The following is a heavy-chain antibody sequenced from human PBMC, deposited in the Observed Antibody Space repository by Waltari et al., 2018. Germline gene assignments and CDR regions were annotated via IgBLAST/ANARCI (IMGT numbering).Heavy chain of an antibody. J-gene: IGHJ4*02. V-gene: IGHV1-2*02. D-gene: IGHD3-3*01. CDR3: ASGLFLEWNHDY. CDR1: GYTFTGYY. CDR2: INPNSGGT. Sequence: QVQLVQSGAEVKKPGASVKVSCKASGYTFTGYYMHWVRQAPGQGLEWMGWINPNSGGTNYAQKVQGRVTMTRDTSISTAYMELSRLRSDDTAVYYCASGLFLEWNHDYWGQGTLVTVSS.